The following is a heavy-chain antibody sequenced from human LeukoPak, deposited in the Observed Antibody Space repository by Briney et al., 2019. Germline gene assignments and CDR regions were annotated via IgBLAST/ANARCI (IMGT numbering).Heavy chain of an antibody. Sequence: PGGSLRLSCAASGFTVSSNYMSWVRQAPGKGLEWVSVIYSGGSTSYADSVKGRFTISRDNSRNTLFLQMNSLRAEDTAVYYCAKGSPLNWFDPWGQGTLVTVSS. J-gene: IGHJ5*02. CDR1: GFTVSSNY. V-gene: IGHV3-53*01. CDR3: AKGSPLNWFDP. CDR2: IYSGGST.